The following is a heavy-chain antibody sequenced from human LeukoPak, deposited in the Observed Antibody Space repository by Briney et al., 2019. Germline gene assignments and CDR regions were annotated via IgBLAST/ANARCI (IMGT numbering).Heavy chain of an antibody. J-gene: IGHJ4*02. CDR1: GGTFSSYA. Sequence: VASVKVSCKASGGTFSSYAISWVRQAPGQGLEWMGGIIPIFGTANYAQKFQGRVTITADESTSTAYMELSSLRSEDTAVYYCAMRGIEGYCSSTSCYLMDYWGQGTLVTVSS. D-gene: IGHD2-2*01. V-gene: IGHV1-69*01. CDR3: AMRGIEGYCSSTSCYLMDY. CDR2: IIPIFGTA.